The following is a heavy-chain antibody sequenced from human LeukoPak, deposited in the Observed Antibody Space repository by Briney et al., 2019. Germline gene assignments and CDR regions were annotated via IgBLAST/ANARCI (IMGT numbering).Heavy chain of an antibody. V-gene: IGHV4-59*01. CDR1: GGSISGDY. CDR3: ARVEMATISD. CDR2: IYYSGST. J-gene: IGHJ4*02. D-gene: IGHD5-24*01. Sequence: SETLSLTCTVSGGSISGDYWSWIRQPPGKGLECIGYIYYSGSTNYNPSLKSRVTISVDTSKNQFSLKLSSVTAADTAVYYCARVEMATISDWGQGTLVTVSS.